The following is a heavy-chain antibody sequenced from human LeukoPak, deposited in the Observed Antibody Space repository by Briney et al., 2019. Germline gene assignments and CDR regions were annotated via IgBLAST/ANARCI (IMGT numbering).Heavy chain of an antibody. V-gene: IGHV3-30-3*01. CDR3: ARDGGRQQTDAFDI. Sequence: GGSLRLSCAASGFTFSSYAMHWVRQAPGKGLEWVAVISYDGSNKYYADSVKGRFTISRDNSKNTLYLQMNSLRAEDTAVYYCARDGGRQQTDAFDIWGQGTMVTASS. J-gene: IGHJ3*02. CDR1: GFTFSSYA. CDR2: ISYDGSNK. D-gene: IGHD3-16*01.